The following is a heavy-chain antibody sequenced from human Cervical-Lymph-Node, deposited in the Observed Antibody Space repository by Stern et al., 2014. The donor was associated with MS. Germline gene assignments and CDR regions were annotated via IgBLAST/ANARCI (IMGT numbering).Heavy chain of an antibody. Sequence: VQLVESGGGVVQPGRSLRLSCAASGFTLTYYAMHWVRQAPGKGLEWVALLSSHGHKTYYADSVKGRFTISRDNSKNSLYLQMSSLRPEDTAVYYCARDQGTPENGFDLWGQGSMVIVSS. CDR1: GFTLTYYA. V-gene: IGHV3-30*04. D-gene: IGHD1-1*01. CDR3: ARDQGTPENGFDL. CDR2: LSSHGHKT. J-gene: IGHJ3*01.